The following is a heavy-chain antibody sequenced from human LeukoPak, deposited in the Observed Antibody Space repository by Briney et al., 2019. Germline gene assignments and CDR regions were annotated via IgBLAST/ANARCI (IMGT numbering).Heavy chain of an antibody. J-gene: IGHJ5*02. D-gene: IGHD3-22*01. Sequence: SETLSLTCAVSGGSISSGDYSWSWIRQPPGKGLEWIGYIYHSGSTYYNPSLKSRVTISVDRSKNQFSLKLTSVTAADTAVYYCARSGWDYYDSSGPRSWFDPWGQGTLVTVSS. CDR2: IYHSGST. CDR3: ARSGWDYYDSSGPRSWFDP. V-gene: IGHV4-30-2*01. CDR1: GGSISSGDYS.